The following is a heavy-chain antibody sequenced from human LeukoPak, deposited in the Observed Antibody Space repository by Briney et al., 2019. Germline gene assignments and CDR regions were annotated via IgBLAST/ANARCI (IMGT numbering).Heavy chain of an antibody. J-gene: IGHJ3*02. V-gene: IGHV3-23*01. Sequence: PGGSLRLSCAASGLTFSNFAMSWVRQPPGKGLEWVSAVSGGGRSTFYADSVKGRFIISRDDSKNTLYLQMNSLRAEDTAVYYCARGGFGPSDALDIWGQGTMVTVSS. CDR3: ARGGFGPSDALDI. CDR2: VSGGGRST. D-gene: IGHD3-10*01. CDR1: GLTFSNFA.